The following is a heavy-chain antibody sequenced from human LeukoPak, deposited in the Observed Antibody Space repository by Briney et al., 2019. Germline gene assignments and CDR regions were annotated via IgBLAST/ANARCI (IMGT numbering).Heavy chain of an antibody. Sequence: SETLSLTCAVSGGSISSVVYSWSWIRQPPGKGLEWIGYIYHRGNTYYNPSLKSRVTISVDTSKNQFSLKLSSMTAADTAVYYCARVKGNAGGYYFDNWGQGTLVTVSS. CDR2: IYHRGNT. CDR1: GGSISSVVYS. V-gene: IGHV4-30-2*01. D-gene: IGHD3-10*01. J-gene: IGHJ4*02. CDR3: ARVKGNAGGYYFDN.